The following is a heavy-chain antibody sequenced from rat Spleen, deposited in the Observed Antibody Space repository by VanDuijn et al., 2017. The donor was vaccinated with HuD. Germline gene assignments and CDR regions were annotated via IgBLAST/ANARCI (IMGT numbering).Heavy chain of an antibody. V-gene: IGHV3-3*01. CDR2: INSAGST. Sequence: EVQLQESGPGLVKPSQSLSLTCSVTGYSITSSYRWNWIRKFPGNKLEWMGYINSAGSTNYNPSLKSRISITRETSKNQFFLQVNSVTTEDTATYYCARHYGGSDYWGQGVMVTVSS. CDR3: ARHYGGSDY. D-gene: IGHD1-11*01. J-gene: IGHJ2*01. CDR1: GYSITSSYR.